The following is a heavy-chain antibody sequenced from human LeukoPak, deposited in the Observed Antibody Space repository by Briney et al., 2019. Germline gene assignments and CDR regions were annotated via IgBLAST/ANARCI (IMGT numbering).Heavy chain of an antibody. CDR3: ARDSELADFDY. Sequence: PGGSLRLSCAASGFTFSSYWMSWVRQAPGKGLEWLANIKQDGSEKYYVDSVKGRFTISRDNAKNSLYLQMNSLRAEDTAVYYCARDSELADFDYWGQGTLVTVSS. V-gene: IGHV3-7*01. D-gene: IGHD1-1*01. CDR1: GFTFSSYW. J-gene: IGHJ4*02. CDR2: IKQDGSEK.